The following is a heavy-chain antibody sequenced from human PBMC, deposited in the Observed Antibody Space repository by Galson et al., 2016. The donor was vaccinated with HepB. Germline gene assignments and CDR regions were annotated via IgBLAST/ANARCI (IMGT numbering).Heavy chain of an antibody. CDR3: ARAEGSTGWLTPTMRWFDP. CDR2: RHHSGNT. Sequence: SETLSLTCTVSGAPVNSGYYYWTWIRQPPGKALEWVGHRHHSGNTIYNPTLRSRVTISMDMSKNQLSLKLNSVTAADTALYYCARAEGSTGWLTPTMRWFDPWGQGLLVTVSA. V-gene: IGHV4-61*01. D-gene: IGHD6-19*01. J-gene: IGHJ5*02. CDR1: GAPVNSGYYY.